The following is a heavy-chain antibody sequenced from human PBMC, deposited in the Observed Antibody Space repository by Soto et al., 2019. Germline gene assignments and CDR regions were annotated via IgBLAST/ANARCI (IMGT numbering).Heavy chain of an antibody. J-gene: IGHJ5*02. CDR2: IYYTGST. Sequence: QVQLQESGPGLVKPSQTLSLTCTVSGGSFSSGGYYWSWIRQHPGKGMEWIGYIYYTGSTHYNPSLVGRVTISLDPSKNQFSLKLSSVTAADTAVYYCARAIEPWGQGTLVTVSS. V-gene: IGHV4-31*03. CDR3: ARAIEP. CDR1: GGSFSSGGYY.